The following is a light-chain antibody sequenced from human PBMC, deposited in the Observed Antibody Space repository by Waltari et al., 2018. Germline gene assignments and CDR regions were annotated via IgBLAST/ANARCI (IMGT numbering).Light chain of an antibody. Sequence: QSVLTQPPSASGTPGQRVTISCSGSSSNIGSNYVYWYQQLPGTAPKLLIYRNNQRPSGVPDRVSGSKSGTSASLAISGLRSEDEADYYCAAWDDSLNWVFGGGTKLTVL. V-gene: IGLV1-47*01. CDR1: SSNIGSNY. CDR2: RNN. J-gene: IGLJ3*02. CDR3: AAWDDSLNWV.